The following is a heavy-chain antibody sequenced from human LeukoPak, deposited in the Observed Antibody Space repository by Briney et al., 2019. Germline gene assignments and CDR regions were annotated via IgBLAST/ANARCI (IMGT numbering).Heavy chain of an antibody. V-gene: IGHV3-23*01. Sequence: PGGSLRLSCAASGFNFNNSAMSWVRQAPGKGLEWLSAMTGPADTTYYAESVKGRFTISRDYSKSMVFLQMNSLRVEEKDIYYCAKGAEIDHWGQGTLVTVSS. CDR2: MTGPADTT. CDR3: AKGAEIDH. CDR1: GFNFNNSA. J-gene: IGHJ4*02.